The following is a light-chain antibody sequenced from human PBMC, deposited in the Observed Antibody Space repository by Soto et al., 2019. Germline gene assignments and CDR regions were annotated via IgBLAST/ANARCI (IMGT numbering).Light chain of an antibody. CDR1: QGISSY. CDR2: TAS. J-gene: IGKJ4*01. Sequence: DIQLTQSPSFLSASVGDRVTITCRASQGISSYFAWYQQKPGKAPKLLIYTASTLQSGVPSRFSGSGSGTEFTLTISSLQPEDFATYYCQQLNSYPHTFGGGTNVEIK. V-gene: IGKV1-9*01. CDR3: QQLNSYPHT.